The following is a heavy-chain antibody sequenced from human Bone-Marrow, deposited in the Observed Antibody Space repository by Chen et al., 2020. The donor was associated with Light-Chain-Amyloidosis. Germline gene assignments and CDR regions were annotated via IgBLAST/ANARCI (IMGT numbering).Heavy chain of an antibody. D-gene: IGHD1-26*01. CDR1: GFTFSSYA. Sequence: EVQLLESGGGLVQPGGSLRLSCAASGFTFSSYAMSWVRQAAGKGLEWVSGISGSGGSTYYADSVKGRFTISRDNAKNSLYLQMNNLRAEDTAVYYCARGGSYYYFDYWGQGILVTVSS. CDR3: ARGGSYYYFDY. CDR2: ISGSGGST. V-gene: IGHV3-23*01. J-gene: IGHJ4*02.